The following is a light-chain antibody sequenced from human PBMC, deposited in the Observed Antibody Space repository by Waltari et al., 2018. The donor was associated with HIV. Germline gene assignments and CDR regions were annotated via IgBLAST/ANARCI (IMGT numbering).Light chain of an antibody. V-gene: IGKV3-20*01. J-gene: IGKJ1*01. CDR2: GVS. CDR1: QSVRSSF. CDR3: QQYRSSQWT. Sequence: DIVLTQSPGTLSLSPGERATLSCRASQSVRSSFLAWYQQKPGQAPRLLIYGVSSRATGIPDRFSGSGSGTDFTLTISRVEPEDLAVYYCQQYRSSQWTFGQGTKVEIK.